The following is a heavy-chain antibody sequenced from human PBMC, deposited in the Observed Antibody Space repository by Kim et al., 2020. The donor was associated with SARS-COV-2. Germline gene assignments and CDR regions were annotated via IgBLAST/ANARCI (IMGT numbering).Heavy chain of an antibody. D-gene: IGHD3-10*01. CDR1: GYTFTSYA. Sequence: ASVKVSCKASGYTFTSYAMHWVRQAPGQRLEWMGWINAGNGNTKYSQKFQGRVTITRDTSASTAYMELSSLRSEDTAVYYCARGNHPILLWFGELSHDLDYWGQGTLVTVSS. V-gene: IGHV1-3*01. CDR3: ARGNHPILLWFGELSHDLDY. J-gene: IGHJ4*02. CDR2: INAGNGNT.